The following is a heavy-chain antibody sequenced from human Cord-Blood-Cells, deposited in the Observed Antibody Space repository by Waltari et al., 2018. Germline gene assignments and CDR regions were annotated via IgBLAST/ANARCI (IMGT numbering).Heavy chain of an antibody. Sequence: QVQLVQSGAEVKKPGASVKVSCKVSGYTLTELSMHWVRQAPGKGLEWMGGFDPGDSEKIYPQKCQSRGTMTEDTSTDTSYIELSSLRSEDTAVYYCATEGYSSGWYDFWGQGTLVTVSS. CDR1: GYTLTELS. V-gene: IGHV1-24*01. CDR2: FDPGDSEK. D-gene: IGHD6-19*01. J-gene: IGHJ5*01. CDR3: ATEGYSSGWYDF.